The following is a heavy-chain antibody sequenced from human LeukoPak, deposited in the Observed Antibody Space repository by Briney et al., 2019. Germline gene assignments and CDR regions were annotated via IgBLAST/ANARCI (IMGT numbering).Heavy chain of an antibody. D-gene: IGHD4-17*01. J-gene: IGHJ4*02. CDR3: ARDPNDYGDYPFFDY. CDR2: ISGSGGST. CDR1: GFTFSSYA. Sequence: PGGSLRLSCAASGFTFSSYAMSWVRQAPGKGLEWVSAISGSGGSTYYADSVKGRFTISRDNSKNTLYLQMNSLRAEDTAVYYCARDPNDYGDYPFFDYWGQGTLVTVSS. V-gene: IGHV3-23*01.